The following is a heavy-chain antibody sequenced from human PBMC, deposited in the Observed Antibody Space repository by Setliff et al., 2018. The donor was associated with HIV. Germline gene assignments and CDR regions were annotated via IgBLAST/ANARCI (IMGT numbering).Heavy chain of an antibody. D-gene: IGHD3-3*01. V-gene: IGHV3-74*01. CDR2: INSDGRST. CDR1: GGSISGSNYY. Sequence: ETLSLTCTVSGGSISGSNYYWGWIRQPPGKGLVWVSRINSDGRSTIYADSVKGRFTISRDNAKNTLYLQLNSLRVEDTAVYFCASWRVPRDAFDIWGLGTRVTVSS. CDR3: ASWRVPRDAFDI. J-gene: IGHJ3*02.